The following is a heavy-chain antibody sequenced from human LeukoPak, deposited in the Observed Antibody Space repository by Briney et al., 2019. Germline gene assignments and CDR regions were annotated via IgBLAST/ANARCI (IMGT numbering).Heavy chain of an antibody. CDR1: GYTFTGYY. Sequence: ASVKVSCKASGYTFTGYYMHWVRQAPGQGLEWMGWINPNSGGTNYAQKFQGRVTMTGDTSISTAYMELSRLRSDDTAVYYCAKYLGDDDAFDIWGQGTMVTVSS. CDR2: INPNSGGT. CDR3: AKYLGDDDAFDI. J-gene: IGHJ3*02. V-gene: IGHV1-2*02. D-gene: IGHD3-10*01.